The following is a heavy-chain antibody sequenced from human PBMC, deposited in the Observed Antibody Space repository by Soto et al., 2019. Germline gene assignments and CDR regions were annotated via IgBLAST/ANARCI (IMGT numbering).Heavy chain of an antibody. J-gene: IGHJ4*02. Sequence: VQLVESGGGVVQPGRSLRLSCAASGFTFSDYAMHWVRQAPGKGLEWVAVVSHDGRNTHYADSVKGRFTISRDSSKNPVSLEMTGLRAEDTAVYYCAKGGRQWLVTSDFNYWGQGALVTVSS. CDR1: GFTFSDYA. CDR2: VSHDGRNT. CDR3: AKGGRQWLVTSDFNY. V-gene: IGHV3-30*18. D-gene: IGHD6-19*01.